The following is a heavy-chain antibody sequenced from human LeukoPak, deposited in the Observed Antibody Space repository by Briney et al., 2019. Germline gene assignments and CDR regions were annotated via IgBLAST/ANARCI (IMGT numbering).Heavy chain of an antibody. J-gene: IGHJ4*02. CDR1: GFAVSNNF. D-gene: IGHD3-22*01. CDR3: AKGLRRYYDSSGGNDY. Sequence: GGSLRLSCAASGFAVSNNFMSWVRQAPGKGLEWVSVIYSGGSTYYADSVKGRFTISRDNSKNTLYLQMNSLRAEDTAVYYCAKGLRRYYDSSGGNDYWGQGTLVTVSS. V-gene: IGHV3-66*01. CDR2: IYSGGST.